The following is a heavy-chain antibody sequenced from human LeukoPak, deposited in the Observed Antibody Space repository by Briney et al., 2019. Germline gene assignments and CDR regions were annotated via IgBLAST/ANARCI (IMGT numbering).Heavy chain of an antibody. CDR3: ASGVGDCYDY. D-gene: IGHD2-21*02. V-gene: IGHV3-66*01. CDR1: GFTVSSNY. J-gene: IGHJ4*02. CDR2: IYSGGRT. Sequence: GGSLRLSCAASGFTVSSNYMNWVRQAPGKGLEWVSVIYSGGRTYYADSVKGRFTISRDNSKNTLYLQMNRLRDEDTAVYYCASGVGDCYDYWGQGTLVTVSS.